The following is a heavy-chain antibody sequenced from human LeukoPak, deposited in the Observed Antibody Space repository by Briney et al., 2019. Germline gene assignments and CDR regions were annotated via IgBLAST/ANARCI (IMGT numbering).Heavy chain of an antibody. CDR2: ISSDGSST. J-gene: IGHJ6*03. CDR1: GFTFRTYW. V-gene: IGHV3-74*01. CDR3: AREWALPGAYYMGV. Sequence: PGGSLRLSRAASGFTFRTYWMHWVRQVPGKGLVWVSRISSDGSSTIYADSVKGRFTISRDNANNTLYLQMNSLRGEDTAVYYCAREWALPGAYYMGVWGKGTTVTVSS. D-gene: IGHD1-26*01.